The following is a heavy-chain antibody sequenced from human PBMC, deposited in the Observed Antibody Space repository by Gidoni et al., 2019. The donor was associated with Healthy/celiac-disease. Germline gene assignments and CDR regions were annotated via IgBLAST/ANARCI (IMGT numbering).Heavy chain of an antibody. J-gene: IGHJ5*02. CDR2: IIPILGIA. V-gene: IGHV1-69*04. D-gene: IGHD1-26*01. CDR3: ARDIVGATRWFDP. Sequence: QVQLVQSGAEVKKPGSSVKVSCKASGGTFSSYAISWVRQAPGQGLEWMGRIIPILGIANYAQKFQGRVTITADKSTSTAYMELSSLRSEDTAVYYCARDIVGATRWFDPWGQGTLVTVSS. CDR1: GGTFSSYA.